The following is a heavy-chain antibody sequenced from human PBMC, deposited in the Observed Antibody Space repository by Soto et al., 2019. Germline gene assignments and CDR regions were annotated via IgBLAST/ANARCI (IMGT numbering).Heavy chain of an antibody. CDR2: IIPFFGTP. D-gene: IGHD2-21*02. J-gene: IGHJ4*02. V-gene: IGHV1-69*01. CDR1: GGTFTNDA. CDR3: AREVVTETTLGYFDF. Sequence: QVHLVQSGAEVKKSGSSVRVSCTASGGTFTNDAISWVRQAPGQGLEWLGRIIPFFGTPDYSQSFQGRLTITADESTGTAYMDLRSLRSDDTAMYYCAREVVTETTLGYFDFWGQGTLVTVSS.